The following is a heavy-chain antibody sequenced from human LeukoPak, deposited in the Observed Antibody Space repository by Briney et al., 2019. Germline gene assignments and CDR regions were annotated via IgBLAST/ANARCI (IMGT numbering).Heavy chain of an antibody. CDR1: GFTFDNYR. Sequence: GGSLRLSCAASGFTFDNYRMSWVRQAPGKGLEWVSTVNADGGNTYYADSVKGRFTVSRDNSKSTLILQMNSLRVEDTALYYCTKRVKYGGTWDHFADWGQGTLVTVSP. CDR3: TKRVKYGGTWDHFAD. CDR2: VNADGGNT. J-gene: IGHJ4*02. D-gene: IGHD1-26*01. V-gene: IGHV3-23*01.